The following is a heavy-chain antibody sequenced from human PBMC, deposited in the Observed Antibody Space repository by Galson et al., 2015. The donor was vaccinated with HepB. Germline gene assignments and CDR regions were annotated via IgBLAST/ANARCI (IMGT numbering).Heavy chain of an antibody. J-gene: IGHJ4*02. CDR2: ISGSGGST. CDR1: GFTFSSYA. D-gene: IGHD5-12*01. CDR3: AKGRYIVATGFDY. V-gene: IGHV3-23*01. Sequence: SLRLSCAASGFTFSSYAMSWVRQAPGKGLEWVSAISGSGGSTYYADSVKGRFTIPRDSSKNTLYLQMNSLRAEDTAVYYCAKGRYIVATGFDYWGQGTLVTVSS.